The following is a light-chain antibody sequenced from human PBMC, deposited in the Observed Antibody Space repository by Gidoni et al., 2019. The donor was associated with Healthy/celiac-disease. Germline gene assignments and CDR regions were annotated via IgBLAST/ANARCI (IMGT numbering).Light chain of an antibody. Sequence: QSALPQPRPVSGSPGQSATISCTGTSSDGGGYNYVSWYQQHPGKAPKLIIYDVSKRPSGVPDRFSGSKSGNTASLTISGLQAEDEADYYCCSYAGSYTLRVFGGGTKLTVL. CDR3: CSYAGSYTLRV. CDR2: DVS. J-gene: IGLJ3*02. CDR1: SSDGGGYNY. V-gene: IGLV2-11*01.